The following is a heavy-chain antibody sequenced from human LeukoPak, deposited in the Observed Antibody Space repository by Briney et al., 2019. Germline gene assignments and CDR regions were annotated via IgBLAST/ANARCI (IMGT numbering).Heavy chain of an antibody. CDR1: GFTFSSYG. J-gene: IGHJ4*02. D-gene: IGHD5-24*01. CDR3: ASPASNLEKFQHDY. V-gene: IGHV1-2*02. CDR2: INPNSGGT. Sequence: PGGSLRLSCAASGFTFSSYGMHWVRQAPGQGLEWMGWINPNSGGTNYAQKFQGRVTMTRDTSISTAYMELSRLRSDDTAVYYCASPASNLEKFQHDYWGQGTLVTVSS.